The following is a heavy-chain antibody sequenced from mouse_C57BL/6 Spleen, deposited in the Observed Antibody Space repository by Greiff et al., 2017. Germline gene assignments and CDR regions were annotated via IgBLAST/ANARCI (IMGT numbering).Heavy chain of an antibody. CDR2: IYPRSGNT. CDR3: ARSGSSGLYYYAMDY. CDR1: GYTFTSYG. V-gene: IGHV1-81*01. D-gene: IGHD3-2*02. Sequence: QVQLQQSGAELARPGASVKLSCKASGYTFTSYGISWVKQRTGQGLEWIGEIYPRSGNTYYNEKFKGKATLTADKSSSTAYMELRSLTSEDSAVYFCARSGSSGLYYYAMDYWGQGTSVTVSS. J-gene: IGHJ4*01.